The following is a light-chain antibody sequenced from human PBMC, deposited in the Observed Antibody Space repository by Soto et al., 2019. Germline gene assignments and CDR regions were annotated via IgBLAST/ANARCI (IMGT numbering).Light chain of an antibody. J-gene: IGKJ1*01. Sequence: EIVMTQSPATLSVSPGERATLSCRASQSVSSNLAWYQQKPGQAPRLLIYGASTRATGIPARFSGSGSGTEFTLTNSSLQSEDFAVYYCQQYNNWPPATFGQGTKVDIK. CDR2: GAS. CDR3: QQYNNWPPAT. CDR1: QSVSSN. V-gene: IGKV3-15*01.